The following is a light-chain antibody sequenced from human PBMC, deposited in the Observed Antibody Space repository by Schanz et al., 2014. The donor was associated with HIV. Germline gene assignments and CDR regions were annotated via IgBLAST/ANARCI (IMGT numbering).Light chain of an antibody. CDR2: MAS. CDR1: QSISTW. V-gene: IGKV1-5*03. Sequence: DIQMTQSPSTLSASIGDRVTITCRASQSISTWLAWYQQKPGKAPELLISMASNLESGVPSRFSGSGSGTEFTLTISSLQPEDFAIYYCQQLDRSPLTFGPGTKVDIK. J-gene: IGKJ3*01. CDR3: QQLDRSPLT.